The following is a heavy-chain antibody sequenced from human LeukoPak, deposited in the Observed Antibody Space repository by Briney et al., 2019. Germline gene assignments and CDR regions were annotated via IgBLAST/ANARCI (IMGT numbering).Heavy chain of an antibody. J-gene: IGHJ4*02. V-gene: IGHV3-21*01. CDR2: ISSSSSYI. Sequence: GGSLRLYCAASGFTFSSYSMNWVRQAPGKGLEWVSSISSSSSYIYYADSVKGRFTISRDNAKNSLYLRMNSLRAEDTAVYYCASQDPAAGTGYFDYWGQGTLVTVSS. CDR1: GFTFSSYS. CDR3: ASQDPAAGTGYFDY. D-gene: IGHD6-13*01.